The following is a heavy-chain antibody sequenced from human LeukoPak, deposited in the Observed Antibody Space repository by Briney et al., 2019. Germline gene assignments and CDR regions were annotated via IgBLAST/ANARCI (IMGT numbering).Heavy chain of an antibody. CDR2: ISSSSSYT. CDR1: GFTFSDYY. J-gene: IGHJ4*02. D-gene: IGHD3-10*01. Sequence: GSLRLPCAASGFTFSDYYMSWIRQAPGKGLEWVSYISSSSSYTNYADSVKGRFTISRDNAKNSLYLQMNSLRAEDTAVYYCARGGRWFGESSLDYWGQGTLVTVSS. V-gene: IGHV3-11*06. CDR3: ARGGRWFGESSLDY.